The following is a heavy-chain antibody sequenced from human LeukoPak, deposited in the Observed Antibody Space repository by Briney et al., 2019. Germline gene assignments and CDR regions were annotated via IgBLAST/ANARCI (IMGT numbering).Heavy chain of an antibody. CDR2: ISAYNGNT. V-gene: IGHV1-18*01. CDR3: AKESGYSSSWYFPDYYYGMDV. D-gene: IGHD6-13*01. CDR1: GYTFTSYG. Sequence: ASVKVSCKASGYTFTSYGISWVRQAPGQGLEWMGWISAYNGNTNYAQKLQGGVTMTTDTSTSTAYMELRSLRSDDTAVYYCAKESGYSSSWYFPDYYYGMDVWGQGTTVTVSS. J-gene: IGHJ6*02.